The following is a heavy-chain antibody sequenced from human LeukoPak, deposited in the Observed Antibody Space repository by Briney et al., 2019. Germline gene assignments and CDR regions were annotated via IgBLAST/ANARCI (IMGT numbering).Heavy chain of an antibody. CDR3: AKDRVGANNFDY. Sequence: PGRSLRLSCAASGFTFSSYGMHWVRQAPGKGLEWVAVIWYDGSNKYYADSVKGRFTISRDNSKNTLYLQMNSLRAEDTAIYYCAKDRVGANNFDYWGQGTLVTVSS. V-gene: IGHV3-33*06. CDR1: GFTFSSYG. J-gene: IGHJ4*02. CDR2: IWYDGSNK. D-gene: IGHD1-26*01.